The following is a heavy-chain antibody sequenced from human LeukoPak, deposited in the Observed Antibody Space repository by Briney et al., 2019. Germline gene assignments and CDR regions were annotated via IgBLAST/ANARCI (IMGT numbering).Heavy chain of an antibody. Sequence: ASVKVSCKVSGYTLTELSMHWVRQAPGKGLEWMGGFDPEDGETIYAQKFQGRVTMTEDTSTDTAYMELSSLRSEDTAVYYCATLTRMGLSYYYDSSGSGAFDIWGQGTMVTVSS. V-gene: IGHV1-24*01. CDR2: FDPEDGET. CDR3: ATLTRMGLSYYYDSSGSGAFDI. CDR1: GYTLTELS. D-gene: IGHD3-22*01. J-gene: IGHJ3*02.